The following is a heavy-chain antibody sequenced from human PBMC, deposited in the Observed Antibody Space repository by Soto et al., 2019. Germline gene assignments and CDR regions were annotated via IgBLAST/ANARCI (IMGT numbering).Heavy chain of an antibody. CDR1: GYIFTGYY. J-gene: IGHJ4*02. D-gene: IGHD6-19*01. CDR2: INPNSGDT. V-gene: IGHV1-2*04. Sequence: ASVKVSCKASGYIFTGYYMHWVRQAPGQGLEWMGWINPNSGDTNYTQKFQGWVAMTRDTSISTAYMELSRLRSDDTAVYYCATSRISIAVAGETEYYFDYWGQGTLVTVSS. CDR3: ATSRISIAVAGETEYYFDY.